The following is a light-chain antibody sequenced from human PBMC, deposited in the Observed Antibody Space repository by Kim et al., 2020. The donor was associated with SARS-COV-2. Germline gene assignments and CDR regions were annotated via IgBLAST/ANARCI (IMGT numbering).Light chain of an antibody. CDR2: YDS. CDR3: QVWDSSSDHVV. CDR1: NIGSKS. Sequence: APGKKAEITCGGNNIGSKSVHWYQQKPGQAPVLVIYYDSDRPSGIPERFSGSNSGNTATLTISRVEAGDEADYYCQVWDSSSDHVVFGGGTQLTVL. J-gene: IGLJ2*01. V-gene: IGLV3-21*04.